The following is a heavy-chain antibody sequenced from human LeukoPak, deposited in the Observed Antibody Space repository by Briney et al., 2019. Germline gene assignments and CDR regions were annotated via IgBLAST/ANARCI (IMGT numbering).Heavy chain of an antibody. CDR3: ARGSGEGATDY. V-gene: IGHV3-74*01. D-gene: IGHD1-26*01. CDR2: IDAEGSGT. J-gene: IGHJ4*02. CDR1: GFTFSSHW. Sequence: PGGSLRLSCAASGFTFSSHWMHWVRQAPGKGLMSVSRIDAEGSGTTYVDSVKGRFTISRDNAKSTLYLQMYSLRAEDTAVYYCARGSGEGATDYWGQGTLVTVSS.